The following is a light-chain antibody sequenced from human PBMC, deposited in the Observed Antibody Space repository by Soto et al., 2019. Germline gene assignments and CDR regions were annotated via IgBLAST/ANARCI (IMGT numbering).Light chain of an antibody. J-gene: IGKJ1*01. Sequence: EIVLTQSPGTLSLSPGERATLSCRASQSVSSTYLAWYQQKPGQAPRLLIYGASSRATGIPDRSSGSGSGTDFTLTISRLEPEDFAVYYCQQHGSSPRTFGQGTKVDIK. CDR1: QSVSSTY. CDR3: QQHGSSPRT. V-gene: IGKV3-20*01. CDR2: GAS.